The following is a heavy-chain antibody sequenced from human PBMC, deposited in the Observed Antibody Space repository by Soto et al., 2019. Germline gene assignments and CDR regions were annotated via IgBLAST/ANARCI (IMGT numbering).Heavy chain of an antibody. CDR1: GGSISSGGYS. Sequence: QLQLQESGSGLVKPSQTLSLTCAVSGGSISSGGYSWSWIRQPPGKGLEWIGYIYHSGSTYYNPSTKSRVTISVDRSKNQFSLKLSSLTAADTAVYYWASSRGSPVPLDYWGQVTLVTVSS. V-gene: IGHV4-30-2*01. D-gene: IGHD1-26*01. CDR3: ASSRGSPVPLDY. J-gene: IGHJ4*02. CDR2: IYHSGST.